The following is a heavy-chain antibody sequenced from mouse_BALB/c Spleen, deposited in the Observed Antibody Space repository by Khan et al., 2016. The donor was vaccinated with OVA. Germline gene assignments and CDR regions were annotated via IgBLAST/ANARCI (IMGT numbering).Heavy chain of an antibody. CDR1: GYTFINYW. J-gene: IGHJ2*01. CDR3: ARRGLRWYFNY. CDR2: INPSTAYT. V-gene: IGHV1-7*01. Sequence: VQLQESGAELAKPGASVKMSCKASGYTFINYWILWVKQRPGQGLEWIGYINPSTAYTEYNQNFKDKATLTADKSSSTAYMQLSSLTSEDSAVYYVARRGLRWYFNYWGQGTTLTVSS. D-gene: IGHD1-1*01.